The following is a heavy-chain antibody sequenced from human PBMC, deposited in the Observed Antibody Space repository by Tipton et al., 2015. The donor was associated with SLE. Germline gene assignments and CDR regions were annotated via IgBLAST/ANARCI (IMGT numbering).Heavy chain of an antibody. Sequence: SLRLSCAASGFTFSSYAMSWVRQAPGKGLEWVSAISGSGGSTYYADSVKGRFTISRDNSKNTLYLQMNSLRAEDTAVYYCAKIGYSSGWFLGNWFDPWGQGTLVTVSS. CDR1: GFTFSSYA. J-gene: IGHJ5*02. CDR2: ISGSGGST. V-gene: IGHV3-23*01. D-gene: IGHD6-19*01. CDR3: AKIGYSSGWFLGNWFDP.